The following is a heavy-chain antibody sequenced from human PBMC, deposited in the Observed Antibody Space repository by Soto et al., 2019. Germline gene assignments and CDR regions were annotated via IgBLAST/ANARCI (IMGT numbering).Heavy chain of an antibody. CDR1: GGTFSSYT. D-gene: IGHD4-17*01. CDR2: IIPILGIA. Sequence: QVQLVQSGAEVKKPGSSVKVSCKASGGTFSSYTISWVRQAPGQGLEWMGRIIPILGIANYAQKFQGRVTITADKSTSTAYMELSSLRSEDTAVYYCASAPTVTTKGNWFDPWGQGTLLTVSS. CDR3: ASAPTVTTKGNWFDP. J-gene: IGHJ5*02. V-gene: IGHV1-69*02.